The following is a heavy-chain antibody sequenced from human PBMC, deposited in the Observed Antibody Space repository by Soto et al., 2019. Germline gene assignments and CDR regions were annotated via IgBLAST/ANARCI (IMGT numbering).Heavy chain of an antibody. J-gene: IGHJ6*02. D-gene: IGHD1-1*01. V-gene: IGHV1-3*01. CDR2: INGGTGQT. CDR3: ARGKGMEENYYYYGMDI. CDR1: GYTFSTYA. Sequence: QVQVVQSGAEVKKPGASVKISCKASGYTFSTYAMHWVHQAPGQSLEWMGWINGGTGQTRYSQRFQDRVTITRDTSAKTTYMDLTSLRSEDTAVYYCARGKGMEENYYYYGMDIWGQGTTVTVSS.